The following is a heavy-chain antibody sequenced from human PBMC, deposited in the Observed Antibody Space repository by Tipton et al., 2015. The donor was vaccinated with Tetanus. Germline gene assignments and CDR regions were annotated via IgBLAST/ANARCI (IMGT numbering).Heavy chain of an antibody. Sequence: TLSLTCAVYGGALDGYYLGWVPQAPGKGVEGIGEISDSGRKNYKPSLKSRVIISFDTSRNQFSLKLNSVTAADTAVYYCARGRDQYKSGNYWGQGTLVTVSS. V-gene: IGHV4-34*01. CDR2: ISDSGRK. D-gene: IGHD5-24*01. J-gene: IGHJ4*02. CDR1: GGALDGYY. CDR3: ARGRDQYKSGNY.